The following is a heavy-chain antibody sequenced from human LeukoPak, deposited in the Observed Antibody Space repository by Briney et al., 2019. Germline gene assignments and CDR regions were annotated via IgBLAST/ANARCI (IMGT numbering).Heavy chain of an antibody. CDR2: INPNSGGT. CDR1: GYTFTGYY. J-gene: IGHJ5*02. Sequence: ASVKVSCTASGYTFTGYYIHWVRQAPGQGLEWMGRINPNSGGTNYAQKFQGRVTITRDTSISTAYMELSRLRSDDTAVYYCATIAVADMGNWFDPWGQGTLVTVSS. CDR3: ATIAVADMGNWFDP. V-gene: IGHV1-2*06. D-gene: IGHD6-19*01.